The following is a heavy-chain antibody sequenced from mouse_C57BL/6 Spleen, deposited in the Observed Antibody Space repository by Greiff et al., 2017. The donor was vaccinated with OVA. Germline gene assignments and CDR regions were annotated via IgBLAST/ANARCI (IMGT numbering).Heavy chain of an antibody. CDR2: IDPETGGT. Sequence: QVQLQQSGAELVRPGASVTLSCKASGYTFTDYEMHWVKQTPVHGLEWIGAIDPETGGTAYNPKFKGKAILTADTSSSTAYMELRSLTSEDSAGYYCANDVISPLADWGKGTLVTVSA. CDR3: ANDVISPLAD. J-gene: IGHJ3*01. CDR1: GYTFTDYE. V-gene: IGHV1-15*01. D-gene: IGHD2-12*01.